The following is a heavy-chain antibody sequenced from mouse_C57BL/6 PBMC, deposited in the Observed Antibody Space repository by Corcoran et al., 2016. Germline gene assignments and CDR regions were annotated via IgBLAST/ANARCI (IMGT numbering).Heavy chain of an antibody. CDR1: GYTFTTYG. V-gene: IGHV9-3*01. CDR2: INTYSGVP. J-gene: IGHJ1*03. D-gene: IGHD3-1*01. Sequence: QIQLVQSGPELKKPGETAKISCKASGYTFTTYGMSWVKQAPGKGLKWMGWINTYSGVPTYADDFKGRFAFSLETSASTAYLQINNLKNEDTATYFCARSGLPWYFDVWGTGTTVTVSS. CDR3: ARSGLPWYFDV.